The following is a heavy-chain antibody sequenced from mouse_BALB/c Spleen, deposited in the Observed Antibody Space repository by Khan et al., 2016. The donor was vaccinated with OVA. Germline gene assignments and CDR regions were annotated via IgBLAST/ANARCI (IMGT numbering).Heavy chain of an antibody. D-gene: IGHD2-10*01. V-gene: IGHV9-3-1*01. CDR3: ARPPYFSYVMVY. CDR2: INTNTGEP. CDR1: GYTFTNYG. J-gene: IGHJ4*01. Sequence: QIQLVQSGPELKKPGETVKISCKASGYTFTNYGLNWVKQAPGKGLQWMGWINTNTGEPTYAVDFKGRFAFSLETSASTAYLQINNLKKENTATYFGARPPYFSYVMVYWGQGTSVTVSS.